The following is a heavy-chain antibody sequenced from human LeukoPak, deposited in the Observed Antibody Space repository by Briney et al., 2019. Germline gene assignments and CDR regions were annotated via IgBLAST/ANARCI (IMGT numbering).Heavy chain of an antibody. CDR3: ARSHDYGDFSFDY. Sequence: GGSLRLSCAASGFTFSSYWMHWVREAPGKGLVWVSRINSDGSSTSYADSVKGRFTISRDNAKNTLYLQMNSLRTEDTAVYYCARSHDYGDFSFDYWGQGTLVTVSS. CDR1: GFTFSSYW. V-gene: IGHV3-74*01. CDR2: INSDGSST. J-gene: IGHJ4*02. D-gene: IGHD4-17*01.